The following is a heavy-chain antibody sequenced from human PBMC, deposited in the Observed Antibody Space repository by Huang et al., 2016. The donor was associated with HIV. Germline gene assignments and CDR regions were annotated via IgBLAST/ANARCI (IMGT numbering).Heavy chain of an antibody. J-gene: IGHJ4*02. CDR3: ARDGAVAGDFDY. CDR1: GFTFTSFD. Sequence: QVQVVQSGAEVKKSGASVKVSCKASGFTFTSFDINWVRQAPGQGLEWMGRMNTNSGYTGTAQKSKGRVTMTRNTAITTAYMELSSLTSEDTAVYYCARDGAVAGDFDYWGQGTLVTVSS. V-gene: IGHV1-8*01. D-gene: IGHD6-19*01. CDR2: MNTNSGYT.